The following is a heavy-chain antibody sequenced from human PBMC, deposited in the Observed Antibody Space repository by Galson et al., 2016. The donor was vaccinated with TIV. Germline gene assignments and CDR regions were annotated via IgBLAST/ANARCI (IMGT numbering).Heavy chain of an antibody. J-gene: IGHJ6*02. V-gene: IGHV3-30*18. CDR2: ISYNRGNA. Sequence: SLRLSCAASGFTFNSSGMHWVRQAPGKGLEWVAIISYNRGNADYAGSVEGRFTISRDNSKNTLYLQMSRLTTEDTAVYYCAKDRLLSYHGMDVWGQGTTVSVSS. CDR3: AKDRLLSYHGMDV. CDR1: GFTFNSSG.